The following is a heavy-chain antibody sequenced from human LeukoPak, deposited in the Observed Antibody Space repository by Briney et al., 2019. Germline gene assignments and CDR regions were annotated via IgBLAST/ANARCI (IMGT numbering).Heavy chain of an antibody. D-gene: IGHD5-18*01. J-gene: IGHJ3*02. V-gene: IGHV3-53*01. CDR1: GFTVSSNY. CDR3: AREDSSTDAFDI. CDR2: IYSGGTT. Sequence: GGSLRPSCAASGFTVSSNYMSWVRQAPGKGLEWVSVIYSGGTTYYADSVKGRFTISRDNSKNTLYLQMNNLRAEDTAVYYCAREDSSTDAFDIWGQGTMVTGSS.